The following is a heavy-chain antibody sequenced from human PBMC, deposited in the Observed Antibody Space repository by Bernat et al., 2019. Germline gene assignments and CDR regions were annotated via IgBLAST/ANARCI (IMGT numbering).Heavy chain of an antibody. D-gene: IGHD2-15*01. CDR1: GFTFSSYS. J-gene: IGHJ6*02. CDR2: ISYDGSNK. V-gene: IGHV3-30*18. Sequence: VQLVESGGGLVKPGGSLRLSCAASGFTFSSYSMHWVRQAPGKGLEWVAVISYDGSNKYYADSVKGRFTISRDNSKNTLYLQMNSLRAEDTAVYYCAKEVGYCSGGSCYYYYGMDVWGQGTTVTVSS. CDR3: AKEVGYCSGGSCYYYYGMDV.